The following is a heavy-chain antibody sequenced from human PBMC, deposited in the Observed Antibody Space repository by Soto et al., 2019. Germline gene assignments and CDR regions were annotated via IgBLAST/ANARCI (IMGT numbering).Heavy chain of an antibody. J-gene: IGHJ4*02. Sequence: QVQLQESGPGLVKPSETLSLTCTVSGGSVNSGSYYWSWLRQPPGKGLEWIGYIYYSGSTNYNPSPKSRDTISVDTSKHQCSLRLSAVTAADTAICYGARGPLGYGYTFYSWGQGTLVTVSS. CDR2: IYYSGST. D-gene: IGHD5-18*01. V-gene: IGHV4-61*01. CDR3: ARGPLGYGYTFYS. CDR1: GGSVNSGSYY.